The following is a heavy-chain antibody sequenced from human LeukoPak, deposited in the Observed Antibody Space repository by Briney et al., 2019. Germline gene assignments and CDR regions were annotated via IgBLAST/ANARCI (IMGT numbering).Heavy chain of an antibody. Sequence: PGRSLRLSCAASGFTFDGYAIHWVRQAQPQGQERVSGISWNSRSIDYADSALGRFTISRDNAKNSLYLQMNSLRTEDMALYYCAKDLGYSAYGGAFEIWGQGTMVTVSS. J-gene: IGHJ3*02. CDR1: GFTFDGYA. CDR2: ISWNSRSI. CDR3: AKDLGYSAYGGAFEI. V-gene: IGHV3-9*03. D-gene: IGHD5-12*01.